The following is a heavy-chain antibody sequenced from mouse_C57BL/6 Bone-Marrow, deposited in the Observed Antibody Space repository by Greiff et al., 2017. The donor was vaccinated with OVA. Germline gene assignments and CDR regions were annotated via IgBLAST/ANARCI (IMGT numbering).Heavy chain of an antibody. Sequence: DVHLVESGGDLVKPGGSLKLSCAASGFTFSSYGMSWVRQTPDKRLEWVATISSGGSYTYYPDSVKGRFTISRDNAKNTLYLQESSLKSEDTEMYYCARHDYGGVYWYFDVWGTGTTVTVSS. CDR1: GFTFSSYG. V-gene: IGHV5-6*01. J-gene: IGHJ1*03. CDR2: ISSGGSYT. D-gene: IGHD1-1*02. CDR3: ARHDYGGVYWYFDV.